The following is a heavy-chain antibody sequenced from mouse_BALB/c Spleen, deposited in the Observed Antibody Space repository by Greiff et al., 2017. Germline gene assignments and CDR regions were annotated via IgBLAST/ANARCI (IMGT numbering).Heavy chain of an antibody. Sequence: QVQLQQSGAELVRPGSSVKISCKASGYAFSSYWMNWVKQRPGQGLEWIGQIYPGDGDTNYNGKFKGKATLTADKSSSTAYMQLSSLTSEDSAVYFCARDWDAEVDAMDYWGQGTSVTVSS. CDR1: GYAFSSYW. D-gene: IGHD4-1*01. J-gene: IGHJ4*01. CDR3: ARDWDAEVDAMDY. CDR2: IYPGDGDT. V-gene: IGHV1-80*01.